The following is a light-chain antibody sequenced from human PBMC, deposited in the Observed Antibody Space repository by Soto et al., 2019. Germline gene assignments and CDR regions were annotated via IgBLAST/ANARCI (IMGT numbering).Light chain of an antibody. CDR2: EVS. CDR3: GSYTTSSNYV. V-gene: IGLV2-14*01. Sequence: QSARTQPASVSGSPGQSITISCTGTSSDVGGYNFVSWYQQHPGKAHKLIISEVSNRPSGVSNRFSGSKSGNTASLTISGLQAEDEADYYCGSYTTSSNYVFGTGTKVTVL. J-gene: IGLJ1*01. CDR1: SSDVGGYNF.